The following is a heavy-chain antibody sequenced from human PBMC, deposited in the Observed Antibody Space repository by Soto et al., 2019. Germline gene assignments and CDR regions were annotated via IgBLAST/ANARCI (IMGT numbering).Heavy chain of an antibody. Sequence: EVQLVESGGDLVKPGGSLRLSCAASGFPFSVVWMTWVRQAPGKGLEWVGHIKTNSVGGTTDYAAPVKGRFTISRDDSKDTVYLEMTSRRIEDTAVFYCTSPRGGKRDVEYWGPGALVIVSS. D-gene: IGHD1-26*01. CDR1: GFPFSVVW. CDR2: IKTNSVGGTT. CDR3: TSPRGGKRDVEY. J-gene: IGHJ4*02. V-gene: IGHV3-15*01.